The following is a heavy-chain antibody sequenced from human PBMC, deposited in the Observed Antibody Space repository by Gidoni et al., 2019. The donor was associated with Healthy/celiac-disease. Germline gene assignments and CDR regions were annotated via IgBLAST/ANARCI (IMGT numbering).Heavy chain of an antibody. CDR2: IYYSGST. J-gene: IGHJ4*02. CDR3: ASFQLELRVPDALFDY. D-gene: IGHD1-7*01. Sequence: IRQPPGKGLEWIGSIYYSGSTYYNPSLKSRVTISVDTSKNQFSLKLSSVTAADTAVYYCASFQLELRVPDALFDYWGQGTLVTVSS. V-gene: IGHV4-39*01.